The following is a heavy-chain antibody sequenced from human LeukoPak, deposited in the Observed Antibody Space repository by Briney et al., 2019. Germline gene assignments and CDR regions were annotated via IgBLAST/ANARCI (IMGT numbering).Heavy chain of an antibody. CDR3: ARGGYGHNMDV. Sequence: GGSLRLSCVGSGFTFSNYYMYWVRQAPGKGPVWVSRIKSAGDDPIYADSVKGRFTISRDNAKNTVYLQMNSLRAEDTAVYYCARGGYGHNMDVWGEGTTVTVSS. J-gene: IGHJ6*03. V-gene: IGHV3-74*01. CDR1: GFTFSNYY. CDR2: IKSAGDDP. D-gene: IGHD3-10*01.